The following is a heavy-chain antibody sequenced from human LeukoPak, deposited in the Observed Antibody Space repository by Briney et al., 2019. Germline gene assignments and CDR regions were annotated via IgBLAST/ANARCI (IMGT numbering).Heavy chain of an antibody. CDR3: ARATGDVAGGYFDY. Sequence: SVKVSCKASGGTFSSYAISWVRQAPGQGLEWMGRIIPILGIANYAQKFQGRVTITADKSTSTAYMELSSLRSEDTAVYYCARATGDVAGGYFDYWGQGTLVTVSS. CDR2: IIPILGIA. D-gene: IGHD1-14*01. J-gene: IGHJ4*02. V-gene: IGHV1-69*04. CDR1: GGTFSSYA.